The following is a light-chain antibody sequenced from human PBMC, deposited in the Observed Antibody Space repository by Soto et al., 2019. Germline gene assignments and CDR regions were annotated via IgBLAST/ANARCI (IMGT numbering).Light chain of an antibody. Sequence: EIVMTYSPATLSVSPCERATLSFRASQSVSNNLAWYQQKPGQAPRLLMYGASTRATGIPARFSGSGSGTEFTLTISSLQSADFAVYFCQQYNNWARTFGQGTKVDIK. CDR2: GAS. J-gene: IGKJ1*01. CDR1: QSVSNN. CDR3: QQYNNWART. V-gene: IGKV3-15*01.